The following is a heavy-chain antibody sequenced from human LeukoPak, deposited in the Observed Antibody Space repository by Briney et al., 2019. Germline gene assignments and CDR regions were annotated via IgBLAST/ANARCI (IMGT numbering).Heavy chain of an antibody. J-gene: IGHJ5*02. Sequence: SETLSLTCTVSGGSISSSSYYWGWIRQPPGKGLEWIGSIYYSGSTYYNPSLKSRVTISVDTSKNQFSLKLSSVTAADTAVYYCARRRPNFYGSGSKNWFDPWGQGTLVTVSS. CDR2: IYYSGST. CDR3: ARRRPNFYGSGSKNWFDP. V-gene: IGHV4-39*01. CDR1: GGSISSSSYY. D-gene: IGHD3-10*01.